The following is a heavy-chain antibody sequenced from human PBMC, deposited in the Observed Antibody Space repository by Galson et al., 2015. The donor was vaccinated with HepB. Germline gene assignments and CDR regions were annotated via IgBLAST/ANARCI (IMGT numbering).Heavy chain of an antibody. CDR1: GFTFTNSA. Sequence: SVKVSCKASGFTFTNSAMQWVRQARGQRLEWIGWIVVGNGNTNYAQKFQERVTITRDMSTSTAYMELSSLRSEDTAVYYCAAALVGATTSDFDYWGQGTLVTVSS. CDR2: IVVGNGNT. J-gene: IGHJ4*02. D-gene: IGHD1-26*01. V-gene: IGHV1-58*02. CDR3: AAALVGATTSDFDY.